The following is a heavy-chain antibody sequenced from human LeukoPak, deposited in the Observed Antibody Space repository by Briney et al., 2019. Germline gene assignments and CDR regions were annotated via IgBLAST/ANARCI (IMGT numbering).Heavy chain of an antibody. CDR3: ARAIVVVPAAMRGNWFDP. D-gene: IGHD2-2*01. CDR1: GYTLTELS. J-gene: IGHJ5*02. CDR2: FDPEDGET. V-gene: IGHV1-24*01. Sequence: ASVKVSCKVSGYTLTELSMHWVRQAPGKGLEWMGGFDPEDGETIYAQKFQGRVTMTRDTSISTAYMELSRLRSDDTAVYYCARAIVVVPAAMRGNWFDPWGQGTLVTVSS.